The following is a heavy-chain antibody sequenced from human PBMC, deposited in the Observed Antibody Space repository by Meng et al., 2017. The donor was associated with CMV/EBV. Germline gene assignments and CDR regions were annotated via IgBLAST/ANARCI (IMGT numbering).Heavy chain of an antibody. CDR3: ARSFYDFWRGYPIPYYYYGMDV. D-gene: IGHD3-3*01. Sequence: GESLKISCKGSGYSFTSYWIGWVRQMPGKGLEWVGIIYPGDSDTRYSTSFQGQVTISADKSISTAYLQWSSQKASDTDMYYCARSFYDFWRGYPIPYYYYGMDVWGQGTTVTVSS. V-gene: IGHV5-51*01. J-gene: IGHJ6*02. CDR2: IYPGDSDT. CDR1: GYSFTSYW.